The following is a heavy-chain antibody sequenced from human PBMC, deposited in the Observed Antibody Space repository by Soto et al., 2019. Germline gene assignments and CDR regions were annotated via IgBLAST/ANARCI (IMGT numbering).Heavy chain of an antibody. V-gene: IGHV4-4*07. CDR3: ARTIVVVTDATYKWFDP. CDR2: IYTSGST. D-gene: IGHD2-2*01. J-gene: IGHJ5*02. Sequence: PPATLSLPCPVYECTLRSYYWIWIRHPAGKGLEWIGRIYTSGSTNYNPSLKSRVTMSVDTSKNQFSLKLSSVTAADTAVYYCARTIVVVTDATYKWFDPWGQGKRVTVS. CDR1: ECTLRSYY.